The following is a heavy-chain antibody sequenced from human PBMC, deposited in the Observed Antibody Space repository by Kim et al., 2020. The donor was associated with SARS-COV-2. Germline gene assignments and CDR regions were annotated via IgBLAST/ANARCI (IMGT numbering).Heavy chain of an antibody. CDR1: GFTFSNVN. CDR3: ITAGSGYGVR. J-gene: IGHJ4*02. CDR2: FKSKGESGTI. V-gene: IGHV3-15*01. D-gene: IGHD5-12*01. Sequence: GGSLRLSCAASGFTFSNVNMAWVRQAPGKGLEWVGHFKSKGESGTIDYSAPVKGRFFISRADSKNTLYLQMNSLRTDDTAIYYCITAGSGYGVRWGQGTLVTVSS.